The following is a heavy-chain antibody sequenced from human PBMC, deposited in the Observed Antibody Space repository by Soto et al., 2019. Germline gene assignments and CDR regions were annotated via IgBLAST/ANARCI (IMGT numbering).Heavy chain of an antibody. V-gene: IGHV3-73*01. CDR1: GFTFSGSA. J-gene: IGHJ4*02. D-gene: IGHD3-22*01. CDR2: IRSKANSYAT. Sequence: PVGSLRLSCAASGFTFSGSAMHWVRQASGKGLEWVGRIRSKANSYATAYAASVKGRFTISRDDSKNTAYLQMNSLKTEDTAVYYCTRPPYYDSSGYFVYWGQGTLVTVSS. CDR3: TRPPYYDSSGYFVY.